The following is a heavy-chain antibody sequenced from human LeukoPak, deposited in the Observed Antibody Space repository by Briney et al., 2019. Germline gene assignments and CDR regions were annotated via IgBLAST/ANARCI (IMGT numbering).Heavy chain of an antibody. CDR3: AREIVVVPAAIWFDP. J-gene: IGHJ5*02. D-gene: IGHD2-2*01. CDR1: GGSISSGSYY. CDR2: IYTSGST. V-gene: IGHV4-61*02. Sequence: SQTLSLTCTVSGGSISSGSYYWSWIRQPAGKGLEWIGRIYTSGSTNYNPSLKSRVTISVDMSKNQFSLKLSSVTAADTAVYYCAREIVVVPAAIWFDPWGQGALVTVSS.